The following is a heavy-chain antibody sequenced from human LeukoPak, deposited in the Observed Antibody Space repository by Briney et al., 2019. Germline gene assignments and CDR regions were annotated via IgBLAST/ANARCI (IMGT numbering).Heavy chain of an antibody. CDR2: ISGSGSNT. CDR1: GFTFSNYV. J-gene: IGHJ4*02. V-gene: IGHV3-23*01. D-gene: IGHD6-19*01. Sequence: PGGSLRLSCVGSGFTFSNYVMNWVRQAPGKGLEWVSSISGSGSNTYYADSVKGRFTISRDNSKNTLYLQMNSLRAEDTAVYYCAKENGQWLVRGDFDYWGQGTLVTVSS. CDR3: AKENGQWLVRGDFDY.